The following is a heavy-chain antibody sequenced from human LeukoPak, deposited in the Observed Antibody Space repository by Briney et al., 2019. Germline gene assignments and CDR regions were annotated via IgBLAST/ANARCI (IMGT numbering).Heavy chain of an antibody. J-gene: IGHJ6*02. CDR2: INTSTGNP. Sequence: GASVKVSCKASGYTFTSYAMNWVRQAPGQGLEWMGWINTSTGNPTYAQGFTGRFVFSLDTSVSTAYLQICSLKAEDTAVYYCAREGGGVIVVVPAANSYYYGMDVWGQGTTVTVSS. V-gene: IGHV7-4-1*01. CDR1: GYTFTSYA. D-gene: IGHD2-2*01. CDR3: AREGGGVIVVVPAANSYYYGMDV.